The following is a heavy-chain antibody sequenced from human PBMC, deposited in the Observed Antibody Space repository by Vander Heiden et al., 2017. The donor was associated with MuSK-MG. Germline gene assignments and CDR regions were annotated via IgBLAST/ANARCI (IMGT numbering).Heavy chain of an antibody. V-gene: IGHV3-9*01. J-gene: IGHJ4*02. Sequence: EVQLVESGGGLVQPGRSLRLSCAASGFTFDDYAMHWVRQAPGKGLGWVSGISWNSGSIGYADSVKGRFTISRDNAKNSLYLQMNSLRAEDTALYYCAKDMYDILTGYYGDFDYWGQGTLVTVSS. CDR3: AKDMYDILTGYYGDFDY. CDR2: ISWNSGSI. D-gene: IGHD3-9*01. CDR1: GFTFDDYA.